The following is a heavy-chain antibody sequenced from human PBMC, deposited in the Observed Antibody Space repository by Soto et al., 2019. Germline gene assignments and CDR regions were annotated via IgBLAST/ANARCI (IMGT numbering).Heavy chain of an antibody. CDR1: GFTFSSYG. CDR2: ISSGSATI. D-gene: IGHD6-6*01. V-gene: IGHV3-48*02. Sequence: EVQLVESGGGLVQPGGSLRLSCAASGFTFSSYGMDWVRQTPGKGLEWATYISSGSATIYYADSVKGRFTISRDNAKNSLYLQLDSLRDEDTAVYYCAKDSASYSSSSGSYWYFDLWGRGTLVTVSS. CDR3: AKDSASYSSSSGSYWYFDL. J-gene: IGHJ2*01.